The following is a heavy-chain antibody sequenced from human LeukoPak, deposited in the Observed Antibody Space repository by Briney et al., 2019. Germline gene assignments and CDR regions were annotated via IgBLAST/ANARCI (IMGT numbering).Heavy chain of an antibody. V-gene: IGHV4-61*02. CDR1: GGSISSGSYY. D-gene: IGHD3-16*01. CDR3: ARATRDYVWGPLNYYYMDV. J-gene: IGHJ6*03. Sequence: PSETLSLTCTVSGGSISSGSYYWSWIRQPAGQGLEWIGRIYTSGSTNYNPSLKSRVTMSVDTSKTQFSLKLSSVTAADTAVYYCARATRDYVWGPLNYYYMDVWGKGTTVTVSS. CDR2: IYTSGST.